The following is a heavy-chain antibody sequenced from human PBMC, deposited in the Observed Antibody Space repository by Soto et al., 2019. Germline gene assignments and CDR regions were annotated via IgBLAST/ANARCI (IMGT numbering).Heavy chain of an antibody. CDR1: GGTFSSYA. D-gene: IGHD5-12*01. J-gene: IGHJ4*02. V-gene: IGHV1-69*13. CDR3: ARDSGYSGNALDY. Sequence: SVNVSCKASGGTFSSYAISWVRQSAGQGLEWMGGIIPIFGTANYAQKFQGRVTITADESTSTAYMELSSLRSEDTAVYYWARDSGYSGNALDYWGQGTLVTVSS. CDR2: IIPIFGTA.